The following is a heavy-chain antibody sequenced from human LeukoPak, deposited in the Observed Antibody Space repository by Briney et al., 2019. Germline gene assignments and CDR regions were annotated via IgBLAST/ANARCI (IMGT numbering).Heavy chain of an antibody. Sequence: GGSLRLSCAASGFTFSSYAMSWVREAPGKGLEWVSAISGSGGSTYYADSVKGRFTISRDNAKNSLYLQMNSLRAEDTAVYYCARSTVYDSSGSDYWGQGTLVTVSS. CDR3: ARSTVYDSSGSDY. CDR2: ISGSGGST. V-gene: IGHV3-23*01. D-gene: IGHD3-22*01. CDR1: GFTFSSYA. J-gene: IGHJ4*02.